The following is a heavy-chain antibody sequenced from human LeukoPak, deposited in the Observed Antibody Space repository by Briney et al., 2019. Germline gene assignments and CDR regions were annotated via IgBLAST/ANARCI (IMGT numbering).Heavy chain of an antibody. CDR1: GFTFSTYW. CDR3: ARGASY. CDR2: IKPDGSEK. J-gene: IGHJ4*02. Sequence: GGSLRLSCAVSGFTFSTYWMNWVRQAPGKGPEWLANIKPDGSEKFYVDSVKGRFTVSRDNAKNLLYLQMNSLRAEDTALYYCARGASYWGQGTLVTVSS. V-gene: IGHV3-7*04.